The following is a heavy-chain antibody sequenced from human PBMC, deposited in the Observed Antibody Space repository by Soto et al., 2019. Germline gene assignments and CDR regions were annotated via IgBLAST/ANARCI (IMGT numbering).Heavy chain of an antibody. CDR1: GFTFSTYS. Sequence: PGGSLRLSCAASGFTFSTYSMNWVRQAPGKGLEWISYIAGDSTRIHYADSVKGRFTISRDNAENSLYLQMKSLRAEDTVVYYCARDGGYNYGPCDYWGQGALVTVSS. CDR2: IAGDSTRI. V-gene: IGHV3-48*01. J-gene: IGHJ4*02. D-gene: IGHD5-18*01. CDR3: ARDGGYNYGPCDY.